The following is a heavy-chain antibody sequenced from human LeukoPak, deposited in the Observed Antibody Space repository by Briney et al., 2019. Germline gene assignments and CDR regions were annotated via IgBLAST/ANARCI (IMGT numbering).Heavy chain of an antibody. J-gene: IGHJ3*02. CDR2: TYYRSKWFN. CDR1: GDSVSSNSAA. V-gene: IGHV6-1*01. Sequence: SQTLSLTCAISGDSVSSNSAAWNWIRQSLSRGLEWLGRTYYRSKWFNDYAVSVKSRVTINPETSKNQFSLQLNSVTPEDTAVYYCARDLLDSFDIWGQGTMVTVSS. CDR3: ARDLLDSFDI.